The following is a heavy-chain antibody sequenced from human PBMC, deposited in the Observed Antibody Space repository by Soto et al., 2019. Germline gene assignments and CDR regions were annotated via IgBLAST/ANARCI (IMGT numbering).Heavy chain of an antibody. V-gene: IGHV1-69*02. CDR1: GGTFSSYT. CDR2: IIPILGIA. Sequence: QVQLVQSGAEVKKPGSSVNVSCTASGGTFSSYTISWVRQPPGQGLEWMGRIIPILGIANYAQKFQGRVTITADKSTSTAYMELSSLRSEDTAVYYCATTIQLWAKDAFANWGQGTMVTVSS. J-gene: IGHJ3*02. CDR3: ATTIQLWAKDAFAN. D-gene: IGHD5-18*01.